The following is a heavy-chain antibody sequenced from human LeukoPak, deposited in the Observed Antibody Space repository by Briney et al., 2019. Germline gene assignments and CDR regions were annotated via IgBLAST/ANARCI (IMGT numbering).Heavy chain of an antibody. CDR3: AKVNAFDI. CDR1: GXTLGSYA. CDR2: ISGSGGST. J-gene: IGHJ3*02. V-gene: IGHV3-23*01. Sequence: GESLRLSCAASGXTLGSYAMSWVRQAPGKGLEWVSAISGSGGSTYYADSVKGRLTISRDNSKNTLYLQMHSLRAEDTAVYYCAKVNAFDIWGQGTMVTVSS.